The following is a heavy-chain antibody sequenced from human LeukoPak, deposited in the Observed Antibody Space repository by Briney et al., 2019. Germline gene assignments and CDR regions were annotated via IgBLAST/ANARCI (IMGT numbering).Heavy chain of an antibody. CDR3: AKELMDVDTAMVNDAFDI. V-gene: IGHV3-7*01. J-gene: IGHJ3*02. Sequence: PGGSLRLSCAASGLTVSSNYMSWVRQAPGKGLEWVANIKQTGSENSYVDSVKGRFTISRDNSKNTLYLQMNSLRAEDTAVYYCAKELMDVDTAMVNDAFDIWGQGTMVTVSS. CDR1: GLTVSSNY. D-gene: IGHD5-18*01. CDR2: IKQTGSEN.